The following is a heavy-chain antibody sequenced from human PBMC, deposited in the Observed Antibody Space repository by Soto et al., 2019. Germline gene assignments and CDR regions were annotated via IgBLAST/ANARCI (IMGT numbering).Heavy chain of an antibody. V-gene: IGHV4-59*12. J-gene: IGHJ3*02. D-gene: IGHD3-22*01. CDR3: ARGFTMIPYRVPFDI. CDR2: IYYSGST. CDR1: GGSISSYY. Sequence: PSETLSLTCTVSGGSISSYYWSGIRQPTGKGLEWIGYIYYSGSTNYNPSLKSRVTISVDTSKNQFSLKLSSVTAADTAVYYCARGFTMIPYRVPFDIWGQGTMVTVSS.